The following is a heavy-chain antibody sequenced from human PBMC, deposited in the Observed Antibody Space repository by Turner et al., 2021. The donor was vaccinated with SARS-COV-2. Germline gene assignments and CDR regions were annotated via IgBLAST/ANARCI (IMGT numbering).Heavy chain of an antibody. V-gene: IGHV4-59*08. CDR2: IYNSGST. CDR3: ARQSSGLYLPYFDY. J-gene: IGHJ4*02. CDR1: GDSISSYY. Sequence: QVQLQESGPGLLKPSVTLSLTCTVSGDSISSYYWSWIRQPPGKGLAWIGYIYNSGSTNYNPSLKSRVTISVDTSKNQFSLKLSSVTAADTAVYYCARQSSGLYLPYFDYWGQGTLVTVSS. D-gene: IGHD6-19*01.